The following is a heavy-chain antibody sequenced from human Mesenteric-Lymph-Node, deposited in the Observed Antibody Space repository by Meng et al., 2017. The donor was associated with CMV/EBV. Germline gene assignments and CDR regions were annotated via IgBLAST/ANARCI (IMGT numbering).Heavy chain of an antibody. Sequence: GGSLRLSCTGSRFTFSTYAMSWVRQASGKGLEWVSSISDTGGRTYYTDSVKGRFTISRDNSRNTLYLHLNSLRAEDTAVYYCAKDRVVSAGNYYYYHGTDVWGQGTTVTVSS. CDR2: ISDTGGRT. CDR1: RFTFSTYA. V-gene: IGHV3-23*01. CDR3: AKDRVVSAGNYYYYHGTDV. J-gene: IGHJ6*02. D-gene: IGHD2-2*01.